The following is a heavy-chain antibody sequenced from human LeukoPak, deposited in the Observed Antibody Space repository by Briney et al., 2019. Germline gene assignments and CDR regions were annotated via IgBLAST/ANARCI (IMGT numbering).Heavy chain of an antibody. J-gene: IGHJ3*02. CDR2: IYYSGST. Sequence: PSETLSLTCTVSGGSISSYYWSWIRQPPGKGLEWIGYIYYSGSTNYNPSLKSRVTISVDTSKNQFSLKLSSVTAADTAVYYCARHGTWYSSRYAFDIWGQGTMVTVSS. V-gene: IGHV4-59*08. CDR1: GGSISSYY. CDR3: ARHGTWYSSRYAFDI. D-gene: IGHD6-13*01.